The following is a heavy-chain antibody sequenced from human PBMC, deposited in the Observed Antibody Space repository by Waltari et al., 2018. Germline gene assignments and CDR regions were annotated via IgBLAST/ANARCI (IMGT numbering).Heavy chain of an antibody. CDR3: ARAEYSSSGWDAFDI. CDR1: GFTVSSNY. V-gene: IGHV3-53*01. CDR2: VYSGCRT. J-gene: IGHJ3*02. D-gene: IGHD6-13*01. Sequence: EVQLVASGGGLIQPGGSLRLSCAASGFTVSSNYMRWVRQAPGKGLWGVAVVYSGCRTYNADAVEGRFTISRDNSKNTLYLRMNSLRAEDTAVYYCARAEYSSSGWDAFDIWGQGTMVTVSS.